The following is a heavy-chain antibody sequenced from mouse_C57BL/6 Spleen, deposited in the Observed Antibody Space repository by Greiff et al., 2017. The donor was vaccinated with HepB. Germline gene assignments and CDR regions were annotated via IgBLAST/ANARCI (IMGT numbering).Heavy chain of an antibody. V-gene: IGHV1-50*01. CDR1: GYTFTSYW. D-gene: IGHD2-4*01. J-gene: IGHJ3*01. CDR2: IDPSDSYT. Sequence: QVHVKQPGAELVKPGASVKLSCKASGYTFTSYWMQWVKQRPGQGLEWIGEIDPSDSYTNYNQKFKGKATLTVDTSSSTAYMQLSSLTSEDSAVYYCARGHDYGSFAYWGQGTLVTVSA. CDR3: ARGHDYGSFAY.